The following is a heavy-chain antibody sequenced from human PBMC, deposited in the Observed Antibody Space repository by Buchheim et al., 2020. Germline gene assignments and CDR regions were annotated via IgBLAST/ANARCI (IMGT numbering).Heavy chain of an antibody. Sequence: QVQLVESGGGVVQPGRSLRLSCAASGFTFSSYGMHWVRQAPGKGLEWVAVIWYDGSNKYYADSVKGRFTISRDNSKNTLYLQMNSLRAEDTAVYYCARDPGGVVVPADKFDYWGQGTL. CDR3: ARDPGGVVVPADKFDY. J-gene: IGHJ4*02. D-gene: IGHD2-2*01. CDR1: GFTFSSYG. V-gene: IGHV3-33*01. CDR2: IWYDGSNK.